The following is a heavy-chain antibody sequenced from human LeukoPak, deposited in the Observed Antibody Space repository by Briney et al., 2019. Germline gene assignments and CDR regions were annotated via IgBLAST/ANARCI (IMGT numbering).Heavy chain of an antibody. CDR3: AKDSFYGDYVDYFDY. CDR1: GFTFSSYG. Sequence: GGSLRLSCAASGFTFSSYGMHWVRQAPGKGLEWVAFIRYDGSNKYYADSVKGRFTISRDNSKNTLYLQMNSLRAEDTAVYYCAKDSFYGDYVDYFDYWGQGTLVTVSS. J-gene: IGHJ4*02. V-gene: IGHV3-30*02. CDR2: IRYDGSNK. D-gene: IGHD4-17*01.